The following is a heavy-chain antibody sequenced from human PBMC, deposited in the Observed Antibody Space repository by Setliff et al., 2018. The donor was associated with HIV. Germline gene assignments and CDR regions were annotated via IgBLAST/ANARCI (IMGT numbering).Heavy chain of an antibody. CDR2: A. D-gene: IGHD3-10*01. Sequence: PSETLSLTCAVFGGSFSGYYWSWIRQPPGKGLEWIGGAYYNPSLKSRVTISLDTSRNHFSLNLSSVTAADTAVYYCARESMLRGLRHAVDIWGQGTMVTVSS. J-gene: IGHJ3*02. V-gene: IGHV4-34*09. CDR3: ARESMLRGLRHAVDI. CDR1: GGSFSGYY.